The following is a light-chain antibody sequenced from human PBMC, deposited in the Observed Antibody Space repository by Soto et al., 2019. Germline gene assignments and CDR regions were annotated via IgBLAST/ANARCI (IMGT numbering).Light chain of an antibody. Sequence: EIGMTQSPATLSVSAGETATLTCRASQSVSSYLAWYQQKPGQAPRLLIYDASNRASGIPSRFSGSGSGTEFTLTICSLQSEDFAVYSCQQYNNWPLTFCGGTKVDIK. CDR3: QQYNNWPLT. CDR1: QSVSSY. V-gene: IGKV3D-15*01. J-gene: IGKJ4*01. CDR2: DAS.